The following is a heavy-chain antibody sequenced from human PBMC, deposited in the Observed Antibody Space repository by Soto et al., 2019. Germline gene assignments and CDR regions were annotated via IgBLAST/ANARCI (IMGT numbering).Heavy chain of an antibody. J-gene: IGHJ6*03. V-gene: IGHV6-1*01. D-gene: IGHD1-7*01. CDR1: GDSVSSNSAA. CDR2: TYYRSRWYN. CDR3: AGTTSHQWYYMDV. Sequence: QVQLQESGPGLVKPSQTLSLTCAISGDSVSSNSAAWNWIRLSPSRGLEWLARTYYRSRWYNDYAVSVRSRITVNPHTSENQFSLQLTSVTPEDTAVYYCAGTTSHQWYYMDVWGKGTTVTVSS.